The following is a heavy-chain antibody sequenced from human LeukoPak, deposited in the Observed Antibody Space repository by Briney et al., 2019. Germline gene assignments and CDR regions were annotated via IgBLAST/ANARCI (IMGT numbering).Heavy chain of an antibody. CDR1: GYTFTSYD. J-gene: IGHJ5*02. Sequence: ASVKVSCKASGYTFTSYDINWVRQATGQGLEWMGWMNPNSGNTGYAQKFQGRVTTTRNTSISTAYMELSSLRSEDTAVYYCATNWYSSSWYSNWFDPWGQGTLVTVSS. CDR3: ATNWYSSSWYSNWFDP. D-gene: IGHD6-13*01. CDR2: MNPNSGNT. V-gene: IGHV1-8*01.